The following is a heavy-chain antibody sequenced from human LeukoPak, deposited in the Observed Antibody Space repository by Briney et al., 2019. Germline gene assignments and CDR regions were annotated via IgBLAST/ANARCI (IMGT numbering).Heavy chain of an antibody. D-gene: IGHD5-18*01. CDR3: ARGGYSYGYDY. V-gene: IGHV4-31*03. CDR1: GGSISSGVYY. Sequence: SETLSLTCTVSGGSISSGVYYWSWIRQHPGKGLEWIGYIYYSGSTYYNPSLKSRVTISVDTSKNQFSLKLSSVTAADTAVYYCARGGYSYGYDYWGQGTLVTVSS. J-gene: IGHJ4*02. CDR2: IYYSGST.